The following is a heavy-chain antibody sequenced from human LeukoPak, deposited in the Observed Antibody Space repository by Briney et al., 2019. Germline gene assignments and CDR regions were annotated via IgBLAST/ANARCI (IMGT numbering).Heavy chain of an antibody. J-gene: IGHJ6*03. CDR1: GVSISSYY. Sequence: SETLSLTCIVSGVSISSYYWSWIRQPAGKGLEWIGRIYTSGSTNYNPSLKSRVTMSVDTSKNQFSLKLSSVPAADTAVYCCARSPFSSGSHYYYYVDVWGKGRRLPSP. CDR2: IYTSGST. D-gene: IGHD3-10*01. V-gene: IGHV4-4*07. CDR3: ARSPFSSGSHYYYYVDV.